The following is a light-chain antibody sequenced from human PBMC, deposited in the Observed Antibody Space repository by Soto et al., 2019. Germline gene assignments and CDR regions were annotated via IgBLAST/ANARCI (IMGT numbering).Light chain of an antibody. Sequence: DIQMTQSPSTLSASVGDRVTITCRASQSISTWLAWYQHKQGKAPKLLISDASNLESGVPLRFTGSGSGTEFTITISSLQPDDFETYYCQQYNSYPRTFGQGTKVDIK. V-gene: IGKV1-5*01. CDR2: DAS. CDR1: QSISTW. J-gene: IGKJ1*01. CDR3: QQYNSYPRT.